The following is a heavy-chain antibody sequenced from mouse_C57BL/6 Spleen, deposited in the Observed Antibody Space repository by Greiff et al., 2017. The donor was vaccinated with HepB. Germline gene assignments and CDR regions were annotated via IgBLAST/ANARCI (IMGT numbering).Heavy chain of an antibody. Sequence: VMLVESGPGLVQPSQSLSITCTVSGFSLTSYGVHWVRQSPGKGLEWLGVIWSGGSTDYNAAFISRLSISKDNSKSQVFFKMNSLQADDTAIYYCARGGNWAYWYFDVWGTGTTVTVSS. J-gene: IGHJ1*03. CDR3: ARGGNWAYWYFDV. V-gene: IGHV2-2*01. CDR2: IWSGGST. D-gene: IGHD4-1*01. CDR1: GFSLTSYG.